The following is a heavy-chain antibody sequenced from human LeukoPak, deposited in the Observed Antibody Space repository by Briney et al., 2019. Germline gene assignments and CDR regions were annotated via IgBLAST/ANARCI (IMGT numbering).Heavy chain of an antibody. V-gene: IGHV3-7*01. CDR1: GFTFSNYW. CDR2: IKQDESEK. D-gene: IGHD1-26*01. CDR3: ARDKIVGASKFDY. Sequence: GGSLRLXCAVSGFTFSNYWMSWVRLAPGKGLEWVAHIKQDESEKYYVDSVKGRFTISRDNAKNSLYLQMNSLRAEDTAIYYCARDKIVGASKFDYWGQGTLVTVSS. J-gene: IGHJ4*02.